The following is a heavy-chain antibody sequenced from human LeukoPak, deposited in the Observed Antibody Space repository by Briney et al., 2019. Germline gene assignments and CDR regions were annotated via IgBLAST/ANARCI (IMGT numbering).Heavy chain of an antibody. CDR1: GGSISSYF. Sequence: SETLSLTCNVSGGSISSYFWTRIRQPAGKGLEWIGRIHASGTTNYNSSLKSRVSTSVDTSKNQFSLKLTSVTAADTAVYFCARDGADVYGRAFDYWGQGTLVSVSS. V-gene: IGHV4-4*07. CDR2: IHASGTT. D-gene: IGHD3-10*01. CDR3: ARDGADVYGRAFDY. J-gene: IGHJ4*02.